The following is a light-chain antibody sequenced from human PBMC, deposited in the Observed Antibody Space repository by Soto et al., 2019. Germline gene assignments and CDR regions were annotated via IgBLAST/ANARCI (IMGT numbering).Light chain of an antibody. J-gene: IGKJ1*01. Sequence: EVVFTHSPSTLSSFPGYIFTLSLSVIQAVNTRLAWYQHKPGQAPRLLIYLASNRAAGVPARFSGSGSGTDFTLTISDVEPEDFAVYYCHQRQSWPRTFGQGTKVDIK. CDR2: LAS. CDR3: HQRQSWPRT. V-gene: IGKV3-11*01. CDR1: QAVNTR.